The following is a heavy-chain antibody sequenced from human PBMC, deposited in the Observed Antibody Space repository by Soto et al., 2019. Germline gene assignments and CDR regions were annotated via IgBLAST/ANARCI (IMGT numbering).Heavy chain of an antibody. CDR3: AREYYYDSSGYYPDYGMDV. CDR1: GDSVSSNSAA. CDR2: TYYRSKWYN. V-gene: IGHV6-1*01. J-gene: IGHJ6*02. Sequence: PSQTLSLTCVISGDSVSSNSAAWNWIRQSPSRGLKWLGRTYYRSKWYNDYAVSVKSRITINPDTSKNQFSLQLNSVTPEDTAVYYCAREYYYDSSGYYPDYGMDVWGQGTTVTVSS. D-gene: IGHD3-22*01.